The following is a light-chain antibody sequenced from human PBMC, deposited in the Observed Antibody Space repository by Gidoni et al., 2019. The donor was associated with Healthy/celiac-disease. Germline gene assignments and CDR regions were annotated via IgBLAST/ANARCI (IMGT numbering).Light chain of an antibody. CDR3: QSDDSSLDVV. CDR2: GNS. Sequence: QSVLTQPPSVSGAPGQRVTISCTGSSSNIGAGYDVHWYQQRPGTAPKLLIYGNSNRPSGVPDRFSGSKSGTSASLAITGLQAEDEADYYCQSDDSSLDVVFGGGTKLTVL. J-gene: IGLJ2*01. V-gene: IGLV1-40*01. CDR1: SSNIGAGYD.